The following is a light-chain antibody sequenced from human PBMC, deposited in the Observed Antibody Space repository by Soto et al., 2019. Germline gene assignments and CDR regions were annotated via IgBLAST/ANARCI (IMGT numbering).Light chain of an antibody. V-gene: IGKV3-20*01. Sequence: VLSQSAGTVSLTPGEGATLSCRVSQSIGGNFLAWYQQRRGQAPRLLIHGASNRATGIPDRFSGSGSGTDFTLTITRLEPEDFAVYYCQQYGGSPRTFGQGTKVDIK. CDR2: GAS. CDR3: QQYGGSPRT. CDR1: QSIGGNF. J-gene: IGKJ1*01.